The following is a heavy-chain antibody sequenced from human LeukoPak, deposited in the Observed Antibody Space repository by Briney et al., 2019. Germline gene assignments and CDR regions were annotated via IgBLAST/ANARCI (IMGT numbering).Heavy chain of an antibody. V-gene: IGHV1-18*01. Sequence: ASVKVSCKASGYTFTSYGISWVRQAPGQGLEWMGWISAYNGNTNYAQKLQGRVTMTTDTSTSTAYMELRSLRSDDTAVYYCAMRRCSSTSCYLGFDPWGQGTLVTVSS. CDR3: AMRRCSSTSCYLGFDP. J-gene: IGHJ5*02. CDR1: GYTFTSYG. D-gene: IGHD2-2*01. CDR2: ISAYNGNT.